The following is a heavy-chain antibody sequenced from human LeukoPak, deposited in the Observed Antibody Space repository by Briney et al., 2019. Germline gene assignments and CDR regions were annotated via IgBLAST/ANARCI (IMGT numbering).Heavy chain of an antibody. CDR3: ARFGPYCSGGSCLGWFDP. V-gene: IGHV4-59*01. Sequence: SETLSLTCAVYGGSFSGYYWSWIRQPPGKGLEWIGYIYYSGSTNYNPSLKSRVTISVDTSKNQFSLKLSSVTAADTAVYYCARFGPYCSGGSCLGWFDPWGQGTLVTVSS. CDR2: IYYSGST. CDR1: GGSFSGYY. J-gene: IGHJ5*02. D-gene: IGHD2-15*01.